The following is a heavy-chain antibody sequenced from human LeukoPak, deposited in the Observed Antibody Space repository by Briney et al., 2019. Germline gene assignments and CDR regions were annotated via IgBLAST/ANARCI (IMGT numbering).Heavy chain of an antibody. CDR2: ISSRSSTI. D-gene: IGHD4-23*01. CDR3: ARDFRYGGNFDY. J-gene: IGHJ4*02. Sequence: PGGSLRLSCAASGFTFSNYAMSWVRQAPGKGLEWVSYISSRSSTIYYADSVKGRFTISRDNAKNSLYLQMNSLRAEDTAVYYCARDFRYGGNFDYWGQGTLVTVSS. CDR1: GFTFSNYA. V-gene: IGHV3-48*01.